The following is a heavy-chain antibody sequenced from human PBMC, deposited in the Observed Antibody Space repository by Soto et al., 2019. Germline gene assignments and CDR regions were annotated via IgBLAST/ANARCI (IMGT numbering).Heavy chain of an antibody. CDR1: GFTFSSYA. CDR2: ISYDGNNQ. J-gene: IGHJ4*02. Sequence: PGGSLRLSCAASGFTFSSYAMFWVRQAPGKGLEWVALISYDGNNQYSADSVKGRFTISRDNSKNTLYLQMNSLRAEDTAVYYCVRQGIVGATTPLDYWGQGTLVTSPQ. D-gene: IGHD1-26*01. V-gene: IGHV3-30-3*01. CDR3: VRQGIVGATTPLDY.